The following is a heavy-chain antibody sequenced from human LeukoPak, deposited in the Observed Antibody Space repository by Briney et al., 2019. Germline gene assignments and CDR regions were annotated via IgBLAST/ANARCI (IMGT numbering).Heavy chain of an antibody. CDR2: IYYSGST. Sequence: PSETLSLTCTVSGGSISSSSYYWGWIRQPPGKGLEWIGNIYYSGSTNYNPSLKSRVTISVDTSKNQFSLKLSSVTAADTAVYYCARVRWSSSWYVSWGQGTLVTVSS. J-gene: IGHJ5*02. D-gene: IGHD6-13*01. V-gene: IGHV4-39*07. CDR3: ARVRWSSSWYVS. CDR1: GGSISSSSYY.